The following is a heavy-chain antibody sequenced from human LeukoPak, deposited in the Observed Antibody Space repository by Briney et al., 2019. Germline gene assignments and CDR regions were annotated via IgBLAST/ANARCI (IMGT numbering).Heavy chain of an antibody. CDR2: IIPIFGTA. Sequence: GASVKVSCKASGGTFSSYAISWVRQAPGQGLEWMGGIIPIFGTANYAQKFQGRVTITADESTSTAYMELSSLRSEDTAVYYCARGLSSVTTDYCYYYGMDVWGQGTTVTVSS. J-gene: IGHJ6*02. D-gene: IGHD4-17*01. CDR1: GGTFSSYA. CDR3: ARGLSSVTTDYCYYYGMDV. V-gene: IGHV1-69*13.